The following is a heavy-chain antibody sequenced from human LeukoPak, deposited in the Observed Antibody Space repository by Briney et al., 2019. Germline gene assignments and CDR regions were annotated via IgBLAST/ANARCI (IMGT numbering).Heavy chain of an antibody. V-gene: IGHV3-48*03. Sequence: GGSLRLSCAASGFTFSSYEMNWVRQAPGKGLEWVSYISSSGSTIYHADSVKGRFTISRDNAKNSLYLQMNSLRAEDTAVYYCARDLGYYDSSGYYYFAYWGQGTLVTVSS. D-gene: IGHD3-22*01. CDR1: GFTFSSYE. CDR2: ISSSGSTI. CDR3: ARDLGYYDSSGYYYFAY. J-gene: IGHJ4*02.